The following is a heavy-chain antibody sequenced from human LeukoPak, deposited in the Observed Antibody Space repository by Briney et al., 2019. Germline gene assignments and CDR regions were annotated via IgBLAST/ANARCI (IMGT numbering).Heavy chain of an antibody. J-gene: IGHJ6*02. CDR1: GYTFTSYY. CDR3: ARDRALSMGYYYGMDV. Sequence: ASVKVSCKASGYTFTSYYMHWVRQAPGQGLEWMGIINPSGGSTSYAQKFQGRVTMTRDTAKNQFSLKLSSVTAADTAVYYCARDRALSMGYYYGMDVWGQGTTVTVSS. CDR2: INPSGGST. D-gene: IGHD2/OR15-2a*01. V-gene: IGHV1-46*01.